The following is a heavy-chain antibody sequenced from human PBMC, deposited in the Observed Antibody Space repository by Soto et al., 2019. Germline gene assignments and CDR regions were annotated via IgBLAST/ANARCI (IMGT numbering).Heavy chain of an antibody. V-gene: IGHV3-23*01. D-gene: IGHD2-2*01. Sequence: GGSLRLSCAAYGFTFNTYDMSWVRQATGKGLEWVSAVSGGARSTYYAESVKGRFTISRDNSKNTLFLQMNNLRTEDTDVYYCARDTKKGTSHSDYWGQGTRVTVSS. CDR1: GFTFNTYD. CDR2: VSGGARST. CDR3: ARDTKKGTSHSDY. J-gene: IGHJ4*02.